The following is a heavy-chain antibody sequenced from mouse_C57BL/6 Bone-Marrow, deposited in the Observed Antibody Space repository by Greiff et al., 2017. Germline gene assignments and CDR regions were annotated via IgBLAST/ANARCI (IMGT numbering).Heavy chain of an antibody. D-gene: IGHD2-1*01. V-gene: IGHV5-4*03. CDR1: GFTFSSYA. Sequence: EVKVVESGGGLVKPGGSLKLSCAASGFTFSSYAMSWVRQTPEQRLEWVATISAGGSYTYYPDNVKGRFTISRDNATNNLYLQMSHLKSEDTAMYYCAIDGNSTLGYWGQGTTLTVSA. CDR2: ISAGGSYT. J-gene: IGHJ2*01. CDR3: AIDGNSTLGY.